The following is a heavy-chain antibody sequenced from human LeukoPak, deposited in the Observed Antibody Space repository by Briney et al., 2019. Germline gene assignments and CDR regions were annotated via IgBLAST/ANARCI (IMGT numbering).Heavy chain of an antibody. D-gene: IGHD1-20*01. CDR2: IYSGGST. CDR1: GFTVSSNY. J-gene: IGHJ4*02. CDR3: ARQRDNWNDSPFDY. V-gene: IGHV3-53*01. Sequence: GGSLRLSCAASGFTVSSNYMSWVRQAPGKGLEWVSVIYSGGSTYYADSVKGRFTISRDNSKNTPYLQMNSLRAEDTAVYYCARQRDNWNDSPFDYWGQGTLVTVSS.